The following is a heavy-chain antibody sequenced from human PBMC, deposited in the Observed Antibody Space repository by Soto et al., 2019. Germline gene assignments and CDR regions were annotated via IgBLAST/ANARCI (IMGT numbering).Heavy chain of an antibody. CDR2: ISGRGGTT. V-gene: IGHV3-23*01. Sequence: PGGSLRLSCAASGFTFRNYALNWVRQSPGKGLEWVSSISGRGGTTYYADSVKGRFTISRDNSKNTLYLHMDSLRAEDTAVYYCAKGANDYGDYGAWGVDYWGQGILVTVSS. CDR3: AKGANDYGDYGAWGVDY. CDR1: GFTFRNYA. D-gene: IGHD4-17*01. J-gene: IGHJ4*02.